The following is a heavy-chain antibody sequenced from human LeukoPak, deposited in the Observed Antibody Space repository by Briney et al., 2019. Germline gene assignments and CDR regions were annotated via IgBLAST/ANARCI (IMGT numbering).Heavy chain of an antibody. CDR2: IYYSGST. Sequence: PSETLSLTCTVSGGSISSYYWGWIRQPPGKGLEWIGSIYYSGSTYYNPSLKSRVTISVDTSKNQFSLKLSSVTAADTAVYYCARVSAGYSSGWYFLDAFDIWGQGTMVTVSS. CDR1: GGSISSYY. J-gene: IGHJ3*02. CDR3: ARVSAGYSSGWYFLDAFDI. V-gene: IGHV4-39*07. D-gene: IGHD6-19*01.